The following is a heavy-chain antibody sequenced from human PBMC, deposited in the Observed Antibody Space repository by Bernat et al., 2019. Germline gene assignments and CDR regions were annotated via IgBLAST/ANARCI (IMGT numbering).Heavy chain of an antibody. J-gene: IGHJ4*02. D-gene: IGHD6-13*01. CDR2: IRSKAYGGTT. Sequence: EVQLVESGGGLVQPGGSLRLSCAASGFTFSSYAMHWVRQAPGKGLEWVGFIRSKAYGGTTEYAASVKGRFTISRDDSKSIAYLQMNSLKTEDTAVYYCTREPPFKAGHYWGQGTLVTVSS. CDR1: GFTFSSYA. V-gene: IGHV3-49*04. CDR3: TREPPFKAGHY.